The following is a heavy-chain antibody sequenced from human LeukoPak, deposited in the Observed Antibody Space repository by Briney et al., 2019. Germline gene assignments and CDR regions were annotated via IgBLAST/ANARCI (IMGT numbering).Heavy chain of an antibody. Sequence: GGSLRLSCAASGFTFSSYAMHWVRQAPGKGLEWVAVISYDGSNKYYADSVKGRFTISRDNSKNTLYLQMNSLRAEDTAVYYCARFRDSSGYSFDYWGQGSLVTVSS. J-gene: IGHJ4*02. CDR1: GFTFSSYA. V-gene: IGHV3-30*04. D-gene: IGHD3-22*01. CDR3: ARFRDSSGYSFDY. CDR2: ISYDGSNK.